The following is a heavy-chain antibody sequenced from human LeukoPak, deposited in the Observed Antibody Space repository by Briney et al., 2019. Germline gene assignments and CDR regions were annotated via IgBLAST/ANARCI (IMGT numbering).Heavy chain of an antibody. J-gene: IGHJ5*02. Sequence: ASVKVSCKVSGYTLTELSMHWVRQAPGKGLEWMGGFDPEDGETIYAQKFQGRVTMTEDTSTDTAYMELSSLRSEDTAVYYCATPRTRGYSYGAQRWWFDPWGQGTLVTVSS. CDR1: GYTLTELS. CDR3: ATPRTRGYSYGAQRWWFDP. D-gene: IGHD5-18*01. CDR2: FDPEDGET. V-gene: IGHV1-24*01.